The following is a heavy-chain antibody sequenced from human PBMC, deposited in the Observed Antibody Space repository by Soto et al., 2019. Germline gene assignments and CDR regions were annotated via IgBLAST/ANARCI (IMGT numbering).Heavy chain of an antibody. CDR3: ATLFIAVAGTQPFDY. CDR1: GFTFSSYA. CDR2: ISGSGGST. D-gene: IGHD6-19*01. V-gene: IGHV3-23*01. Sequence: RLSCAASGFTFSSYAMSWVRQAPGKGLEWVSAISGSGGSTYYADSVKGRFTISRDNSKNTLYLQMNSLRAEDTAVYYCATLFIAVAGTQPFDYWGQGTLVTVSS. J-gene: IGHJ4*02.